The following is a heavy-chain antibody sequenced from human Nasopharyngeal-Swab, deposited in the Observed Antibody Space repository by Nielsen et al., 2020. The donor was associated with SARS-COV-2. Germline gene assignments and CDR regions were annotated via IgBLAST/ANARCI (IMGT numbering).Heavy chain of an antibody. CDR2: INSDGTTT. CDR3: ARGPSLGWFDP. J-gene: IGHJ5*02. V-gene: IGHV3-74*01. Sequence: GSLRLSCAASGFTFFSYWMHWVRQAPGKGLEWVSFINSDGTTTTYADSVKGRFTISRDDATNTLFLQMNSLRADDTGVYYCARGPSLGWFDPWGQGTLVTVSS. CDR1: GFTFFSYW.